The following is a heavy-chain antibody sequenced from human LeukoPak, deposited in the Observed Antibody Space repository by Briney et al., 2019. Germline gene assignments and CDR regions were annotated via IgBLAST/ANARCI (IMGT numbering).Heavy chain of an antibody. CDR1: GGSISSYY. D-gene: IGHD3-10*01. CDR2: IYTSGST. V-gene: IGHV4-4*07. CDR3: ARENLSSEDYYGSGSYYYYGMDV. J-gene: IGHJ6*02. Sequence: SETLSLTCTVSGGSISSYYWSWIRQPAGKGLEWIGRIYTSGSTNYNPSLKSRVTMSVDTSKNQCSLKLSSVTAAATAVYYCARENLSSEDYYGSGSYYYYGMDVWGQGTTVTVSS.